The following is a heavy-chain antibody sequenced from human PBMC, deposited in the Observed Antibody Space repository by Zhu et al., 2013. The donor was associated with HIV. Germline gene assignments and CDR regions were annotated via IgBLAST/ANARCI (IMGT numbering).Heavy chain of an antibody. J-gene: IGHJ3*01. CDR1: GYTFTSYG. CDR3: ARAGRGGTDYYDAFDV. D-gene: IGHD1-26*01. Sequence: QVQLVQSGPEVKVPGASVKVSCRASGYTFTSYGVSWVRQAPGQGLEWMGWISDYNGDTKYAQKFQGRVTMTTETSTSTVYMELRGLSSVDTAMYYCARAGRGGTDYYDAFDVWGQGTMVTVSS. V-gene: IGHV1-18*01. CDR2: ISDYNGDT.